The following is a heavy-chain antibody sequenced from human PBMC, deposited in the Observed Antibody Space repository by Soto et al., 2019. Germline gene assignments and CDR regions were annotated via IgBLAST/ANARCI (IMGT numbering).Heavy chain of an antibody. J-gene: IGHJ4*02. D-gene: IGHD3-3*01. V-gene: IGHV3-7*03. Sequence: GGSLRLSCAASGFTFSSYAMHWVRQAPGKGLEWVAMTTQDGSGRHYLDSLKGRFTISRDDSTSIAYLQMNSLKAEDTAVYYCSTSNFESGTYSDYWGQGTLVTVSS. CDR3: STSNFESGTYSDY. CDR2: TTQDGSGR. CDR1: GFTFSSYA.